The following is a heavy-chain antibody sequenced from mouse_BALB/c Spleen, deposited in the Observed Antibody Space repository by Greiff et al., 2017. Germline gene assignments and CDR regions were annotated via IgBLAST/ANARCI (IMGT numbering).Heavy chain of an antibody. J-gene: IGHJ2*01. V-gene: IGHV7-3*02. Sequence: EVMLVESGGGLVQPGGSLRLSCATSGFTFTAYYMSWVRQPPGKALEWLGFIRNKANGYTTEYSASVKGRFTISRDNSQSILYLQMNTLRAEDSATYYCARDNGNYLYFDYWGQGTTLTVSS. CDR2: IRNKANGYTT. CDR1: GFTFTAYY. D-gene: IGHD2-1*01. CDR3: ARDNGNYLYFDY.